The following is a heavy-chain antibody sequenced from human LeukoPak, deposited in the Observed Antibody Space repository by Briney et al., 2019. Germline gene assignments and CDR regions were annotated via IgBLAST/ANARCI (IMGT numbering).Heavy chain of an antibody. D-gene: IGHD1-14*01. CDR2: IKNKLDGGTT. CDR3: ASYNDRDAFNI. CDR1: GFTFSNAW. Sequence: PGGSLRLSCAASGFTFSNAWMSWVRPAPAKGLEWVGLIKNKLDGGTTDYVAPVKGRFTISRDDSRNTLYLQMNSLKSEDTAMYYCASYNDRDAFNIWGQGTMVTVSS. V-gene: IGHV3-15*01. J-gene: IGHJ3*02.